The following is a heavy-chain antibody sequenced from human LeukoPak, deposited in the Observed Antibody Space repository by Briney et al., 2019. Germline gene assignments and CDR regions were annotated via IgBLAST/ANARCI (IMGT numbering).Heavy chain of an antibody. D-gene: IGHD4-17*01. V-gene: IGHV1-69*06. J-gene: IGHJ6*03. Sequence: SVKVSCKASGGTFSSYAISWVRQAPGQGLEWMGGIIPIFGTANYAQKFQGRVTITADKSTSTAYMELSSLRSEDTAVYYCARDVGDYGDYPYYYYYMDVWGKGTTVTVSS. CDR2: IIPIFGTA. CDR1: GGTFSSYA. CDR3: ARDVGDYGDYPYYYYYMDV.